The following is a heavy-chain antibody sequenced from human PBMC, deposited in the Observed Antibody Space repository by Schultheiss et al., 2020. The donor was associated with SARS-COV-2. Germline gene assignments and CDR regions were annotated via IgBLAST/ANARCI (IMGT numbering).Heavy chain of an antibody. V-gene: IGHV4-4*02. D-gene: IGHD2-15*01. Sequence: SETLSLTCVVSGGSISSSQWWSWVRQPPGEGTGVDWANLSQSHHHLQSALKSRVAISVDKSKNQFSLKLSSVTAADTAVYYCATRYCSGGSCAFVWGQGTLVTVSS. CDR3: ATRYCSGGSCAFV. J-gene: IGHJ4*02. CDR1: GGSISSSQW. CDR2: LSQSHH.